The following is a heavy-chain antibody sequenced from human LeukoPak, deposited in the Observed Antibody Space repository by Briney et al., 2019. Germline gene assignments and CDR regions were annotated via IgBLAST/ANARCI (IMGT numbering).Heavy chain of an antibody. Sequence: TGGSLRLSCAASGFTVSSNYMSWVRQAPGKGLEWASVIYSGGSTYYADSVKGGFTISRDNSKNTLYLQMNSLRAEDTAVYYCAKRHPSVTTFDYWGQGTLVTVSS. CDR3: AKRHPSVTTFDY. V-gene: IGHV3-53*01. J-gene: IGHJ4*02. CDR1: GFTVSSNY. CDR2: IYSGGST. D-gene: IGHD4-17*01.